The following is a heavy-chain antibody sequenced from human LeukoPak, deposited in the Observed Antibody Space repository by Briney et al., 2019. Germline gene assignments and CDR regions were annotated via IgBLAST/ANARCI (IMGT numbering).Heavy chain of an antibody. V-gene: IGHV4-38-2*01. D-gene: IGHD5-18*01. Sequence: SETLSLTCAVSGYSISSGYYWGWVRQPPGKGLEWIGSIYHSGSTYYNPSLKSRVTISVDTSKNQFSLKLSSVTAADTAVYYCARVRGYSYGYYYYYYYMGVWGKGTTVTVSS. CDR2: IYHSGST. CDR1: GYSISSGYY. J-gene: IGHJ6*03. CDR3: ARVRGYSYGYYYYYYYMGV.